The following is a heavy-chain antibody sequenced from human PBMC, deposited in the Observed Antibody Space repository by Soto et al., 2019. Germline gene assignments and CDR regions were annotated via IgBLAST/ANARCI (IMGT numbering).Heavy chain of an antibody. V-gene: IGHV1-18*01. CDR1: GYTFTSYG. Sequence: ASVKVSCKASGYTFTSYGISWVRQAPGQGLEWMGWISAYNGNTNYAQKLQGRVTMTTDTSTSTAYMELRSLRSDDTAVYYCAMGWYDIPLLGFDPWGQGTLVTAPQ. J-gene: IGHJ5*02. D-gene: IGHD6-19*01. CDR2: ISAYNGNT. CDR3: AMGWYDIPLLGFDP.